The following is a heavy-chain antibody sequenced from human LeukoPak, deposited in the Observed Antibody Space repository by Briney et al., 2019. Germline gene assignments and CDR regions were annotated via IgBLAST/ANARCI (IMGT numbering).Heavy chain of an antibody. CDR3: ARHVRLVHAVATSIGAFDI. CDR1: GDSISSYY. Sequence: SETLSLTCTVSGDSISSYYWSWIRQPPGKGLEWIGYICYSGSTSDNPSLKSRVTISVDTSKNQFSLKLTSVTAADTAMYYCARHVRLVHAVATSIGAFDIWGQGTTVTVPS. D-gene: IGHD5-12*01. V-gene: IGHV4-59*08. J-gene: IGHJ3*02. CDR2: ICYSGST.